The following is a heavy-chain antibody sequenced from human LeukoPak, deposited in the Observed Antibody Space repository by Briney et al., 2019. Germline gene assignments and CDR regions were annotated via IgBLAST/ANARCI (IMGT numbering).Heavy chain of an antibody. V-gene: IGHV4-4*07. J-gene: IGHJ6*02. CDR2: IYTSGST. D-gene: IGHD3-10*01. Sequence: SETLSLTCTVSGGSISSYYWSWIRQPAGKGLEWIGRIYTSGSTYYNPSLKSRVTISVDTSKNQFSLKLSSVTAADTAVYYCARANYYGSGSYYQYYYYYGMDVWGQGTTVTVSS. CDR3: ARANYYGSGSYYQYYYYYGMDV. CDR1: GGSISSYY.